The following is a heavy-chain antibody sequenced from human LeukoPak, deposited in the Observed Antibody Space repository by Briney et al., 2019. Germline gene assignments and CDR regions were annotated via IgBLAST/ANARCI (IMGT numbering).Heavy chain of an antibody. CDR1: GGSISGYY. Sequence: PSETLSLTCTVSGGSISGYYWSWIRQPPGKGLEWIGEINHSGSTNYNPSLKSRVTISVDTSKNQFSLKLSSVTAADTAVYYCARVNYDFWSGYYKGWFDPWGQGTLVTVSS. D-gene: IGHD3-3*01. J-gene: IGHJ5*02. CDR3: ARVNYDFWSGYYKGWFDP. CDR2: INHSGST. V-gene: IGHV4-34*01.